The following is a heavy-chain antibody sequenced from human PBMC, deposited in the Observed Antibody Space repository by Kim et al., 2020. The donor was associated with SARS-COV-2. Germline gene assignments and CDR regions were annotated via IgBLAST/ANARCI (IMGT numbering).Heavy chain of an antibody. CDR1: GYIFTSYG. CDR3: ARGERGYYFN. Sequence: ASVKVSCKASGYIFTSYGISWVRQVPGQGLEWMGWIRAYNGNTNYAQKLQGRVTMTTDTSTTTAYMELRSLRSDDTAVYYCARGERGYYFNWGQGTLVTVSS. D-gene: IGHD3-22*01. V-gene: IGHV1-18*01. CDR2: IRAYNGNT. J-gene: IGHJ4*02.